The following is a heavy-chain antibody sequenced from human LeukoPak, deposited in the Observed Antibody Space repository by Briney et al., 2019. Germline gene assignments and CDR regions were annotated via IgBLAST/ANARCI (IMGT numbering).Heavy chain of an antibody. CDR1: GFTFRNFG. J-gene: IGHJ4*02. CDR2: IYNDGGNK. Sequence: GRSLRLSCAASGFTFRNFGMHWVRQAPGKGVEWVAVIYNDGGNKYYIDSVKGRFTISRDNSKNTLYLQMNSLRAEDTAVYYCARDRSELRYFDYWGQGTLVTVSS. V-gene: IGHV3-33*01. CDR3: ARDRSELRYFDY. D-gene: IGHD1-14*01.